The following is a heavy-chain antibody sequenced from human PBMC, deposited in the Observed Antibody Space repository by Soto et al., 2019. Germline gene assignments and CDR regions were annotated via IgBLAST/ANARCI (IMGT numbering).Heavy chain of an antibody. D-gene: IGHD1-7*01. CDR1: GFTFSSYA. Sequence: GGSLRLSCAASGFTFSSYAMSWVRQAPGKGLEWVSAISGSGGSTYYADSVKGRFTISRDNSKNTLYLQMNSLRAEDTAVYYCAKYIGTTLDYYYYYMDVWGKGTTVTVSS. V-gene: IGHV3-23*01. CDR3: AKYIGTTLDYYYYYMDV. CDR2: ISGSGGST. J-gene: IGHJ6*03.